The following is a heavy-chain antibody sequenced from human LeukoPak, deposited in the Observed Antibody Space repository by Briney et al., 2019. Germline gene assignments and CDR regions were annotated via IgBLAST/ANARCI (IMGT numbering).Heavy chain of an antibody. J-gene: IGHJ6*02. D-gene: IGHD1-26*01. CDR2: IWYDGSNK. Sequence: GGSLRLSCAASGFTFSSYGMHWVRQAPGKGLEWVAVIWYDGSNKYYADSVKGRFTIFRDNSKNTLYLQMNSLRAEDTAVYYCARSLRGSYYHYYYGMDVWGQGTTVTVSS. CDR1: GFTFSSYG. V-gene: IGHV3-33*01. CDR3: ARSLRGSYYHYYYGMDV.